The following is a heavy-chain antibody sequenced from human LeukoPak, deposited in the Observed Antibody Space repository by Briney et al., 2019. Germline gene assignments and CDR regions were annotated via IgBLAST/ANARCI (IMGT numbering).Heavy chain of an antibody. CDR1: GYTFPDYY. V-gene: IGHV1-2*02. J-gene: IGHJ4*02. CDR2: ISPNSGDT. CDR3: ARDRPGYYDSSGYYYSDY. D-gene: IGHD3-22*01. Sequence: ASVKVSCKASGYTFPDYYIHWVRQAPGQGLEWLGWISPNSGDTNYAQKFQGRVTMTRDTSITTAYMELSSLRSDDTAVYYCARDRPGYYDSSGYYYSDYWGQGTLVTVSP.